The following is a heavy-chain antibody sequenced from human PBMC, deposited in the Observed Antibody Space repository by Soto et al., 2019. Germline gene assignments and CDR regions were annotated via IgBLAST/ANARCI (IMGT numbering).Heavy chain of an antibody. CDR2: IKQDGSEN. V-gene: IGHV3-7*04. CDR3: ARDRRAYYYDSSGYYPFDY. Sequence: EVQLVESGGGLVQPGGSLRLSCAASGFTFSSYWMSWVRQAPGKGLEWVANIKQDGSENYYVDSVKGRFTISRDNARNSLYLQMNSLRAEDTAVYYCARDRRAYYYDSSGYYPFDYWGQGTLVTVSS. D-gene: IGHD3-22*01. CDR1: GFTFSSYW. J-gene: IGHJ4*02.